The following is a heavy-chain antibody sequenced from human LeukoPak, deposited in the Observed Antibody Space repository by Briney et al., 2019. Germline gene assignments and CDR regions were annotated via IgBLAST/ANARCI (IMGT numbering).Heavy chain of an antibody. CDR2: ISLTGRT. V-gene: IGHV4-4*02. J-gene: IGHJ4*02. CDR1: GGSITSTNW. D-gene: IGHD5-12*01. Sequence: SGTLSLTCGVSGGSITSTNWWSWVRQPPGQGLEWIGEISLTGRTNYNPSLIGRVIMSLDESRNQLSLTLTSVTAADTAMYYGRRESGPYCPFGYWGQGTL. CDR3: RRESGPYCPFGY.